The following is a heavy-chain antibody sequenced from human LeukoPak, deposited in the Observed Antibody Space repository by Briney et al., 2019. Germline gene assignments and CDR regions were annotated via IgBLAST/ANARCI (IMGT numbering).Heavy chain of an antibody. Sequence: GGSQRLSCAASGFTFSSYAMHWVRPAPGKGLEWVAVISYDGSNKYYADSVKGRFTISRDNAKNSLYLQMNSLRAEDTAVYYCARVYGSGSYGDYRGQGTLVTVSS. CDR1: GFTFSSYA. J-gene: IGHJ4*02. CDR3: ARVYGSGSYGDY. V-gene: IGHV3-30-3*01. D-gene: IGHD3-10*01. CDR2: ISYDGSNK.